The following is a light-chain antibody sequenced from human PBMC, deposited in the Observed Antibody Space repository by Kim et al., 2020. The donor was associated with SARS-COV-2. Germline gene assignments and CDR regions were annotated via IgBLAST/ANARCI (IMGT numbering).Light chain of an antibody. CDR3: QQYGSSPPLT. V-gene: IGKV3-20*01. CDR1: QSVSSSY. CDR2: GAS. J-gene: IGKJ5*01. Sequence: PGERATLSCRASQSVSSSYLAWYQQKPGQAPRLLIYGASSRATGIPDRCSGSGSGTDFTLTISRLEPEDFAVYYCQQYGSSPPLTFGQGTRLEIK.